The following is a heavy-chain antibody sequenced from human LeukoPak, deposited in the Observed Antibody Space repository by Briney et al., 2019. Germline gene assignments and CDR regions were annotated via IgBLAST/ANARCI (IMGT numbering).Heavy chain of an antibody. CDR2: INPNSGGT. CDR3: ARYSYSSSSFDY. Sequence: ASVKVSCKASGYTFTGYYMHWERQAPGQGLEWMGWINPNSGGTNYAQKFQGRVTMTRDTSISTAYMELSRLRSDVTAVYYCARYSYSSSSFDYWGQGTLVTVSS. CDR1: GYTFTGYY. V-gene: IGHV1-2*02. D-gene: IGHD6-13*01. J-gene: IGHJ4*02.